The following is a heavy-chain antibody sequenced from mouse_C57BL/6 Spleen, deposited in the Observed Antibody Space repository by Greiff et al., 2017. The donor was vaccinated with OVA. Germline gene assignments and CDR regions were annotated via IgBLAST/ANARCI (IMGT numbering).Heavy chain of an antibody. CDR3: ARCNGNYDYYAMDY. V-gene: IGHV1-80*01. CDR1: GYAFSSYW. D-gene: IGHD2-1*01. J-gene: IGHJ4*01. CDR2: IYPGDGDT. Sequence: QVQLKESGAELVKPGASVKISCKASGYAFSSYWMNWVKQRPGKGLEWIGQIYPGDGDTNYNGKFKGKATLTADKSSSTAYMQLSSLTSEDSAVYFCARCNGNYDYYAMDYWGQGTSVTVSS.